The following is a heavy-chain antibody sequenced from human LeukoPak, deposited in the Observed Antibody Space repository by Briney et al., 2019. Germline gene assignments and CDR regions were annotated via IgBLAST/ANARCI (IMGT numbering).Heavy chain of an antibody. V-gene: IGHV3-48*03. CDR2: ISSSGSTI. J-gene: IGHJ4*02. CDR1: GFTFSSYE. Sequence: PGGSLRLSCAASGFTFSSYEMNWVRQAPGKGLEWVSYISSSGSTIYYADSVKGRFTISRDNAKNSLYLQMNSLRAEDTAVYYCAREGATVTPEGPDYWGQGTLVTVSS. D-gene: IGHD4-17*01. CDR3: AREGATVTPEGPDY.